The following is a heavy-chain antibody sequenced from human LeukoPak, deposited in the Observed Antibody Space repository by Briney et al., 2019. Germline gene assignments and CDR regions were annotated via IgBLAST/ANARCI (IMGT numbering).Heavy chain of an antibody. CDR1: GFTFSNYW. D-gene: IGHD3-3*01. CDR2: IKKDGSEK. J-gene: IGHJ5*02. Sequence: GGSLRLSCAASGFTFSNYWMGWVRQAPGKGLEWVANIKKDGSEKYYVDSVKGRFTVSRDNAKNSLYLQMNSLRPEDTAIYYCAKDWSTDWSNWFDPWGQGALVTVSS. V-gene: IGHV3-7*01. CDR3: AKDWSTDWSNWFDP.